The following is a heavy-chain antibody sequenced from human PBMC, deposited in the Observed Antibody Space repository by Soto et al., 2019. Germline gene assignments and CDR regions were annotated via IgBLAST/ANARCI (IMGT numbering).Heavy chain of an antibody. CDR1: GGSISSSSYY. CDR3: ARRSSGRYYFAY. Sequence: SETLSLTCTVSGGSISSSSYYWGWIRQPPGKGLEWIGSIYYSGSTYYNPSLKSRVTISVDTSKNQFSLKLSSVTAADTAVYYCARRSSGRYYFAYWGQGTLVTVSS. CDR2: IYYSGST. J-gene: IGHJ4*02. D-gene: IGHD6-19*01. V-gene: IGHV4-39*01.